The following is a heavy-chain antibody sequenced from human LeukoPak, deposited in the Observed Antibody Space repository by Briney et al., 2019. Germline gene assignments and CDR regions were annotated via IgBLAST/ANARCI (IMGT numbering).Heavy chain of an antibody. CDR1: GGSISSYY. J-gene: IGHJ5*02. Sequence: SETLSLTCSVSGGSISSYYWSWIRQPPGKGLEWIAYFYNSGSTNYNPSLKSRVTISLDTSKNQFSLKLSSVTAADTAVYYCARPNYDFWSGYYATGWFDPWGQGTLVTVSS. V-gene: IGHV4-59*12. CDR3: ARPNYDFWSGYYATGWFDP. D-gene: IGHD3-3*01. CDR2: FYNSGST.